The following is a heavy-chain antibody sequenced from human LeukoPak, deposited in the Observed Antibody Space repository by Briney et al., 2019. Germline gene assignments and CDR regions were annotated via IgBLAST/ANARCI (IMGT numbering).Heavy chain of an antibody. CDR1: GGSISNYY. Sequence: PSGTLSLTCTVSGGSISNYYWNWIRQPPGKGLEWIGYIYYTGSTNYNPSLKSRVTMSVDTSKNQFSLNLKSVTPEDTAVYYCARNLIPEQLVLNFWGQGTLVTVSS. J-gene: IGHJ4*02. V-gene: IGHV4-59*01. CDR3: ARNLIPEQLVLNF. D-gene: IGHD6-13*01. CDR2: IYYTGST.